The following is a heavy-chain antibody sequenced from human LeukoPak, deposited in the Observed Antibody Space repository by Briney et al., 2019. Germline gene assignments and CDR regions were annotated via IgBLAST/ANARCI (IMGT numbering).Heavy chain of an antibody. J-gene: IGHJ4*02. CDR2: INHSGST. V-gene: IGHV4-34*01. Sequence: PSETLSLTCAVSGGSFSGYYWSWIRQPPGKGLEWIGEINHSGSTNYNPSLKSRVTISVDTSKNQFSLKLSSVTAADTAVYYCARGSPIVATVRFDYWGQGTLVTVSS. CDR3: ARGSPIVATVRFDY. CDR1: GGSFSGYY. D-gene: IGHD5-12*01.